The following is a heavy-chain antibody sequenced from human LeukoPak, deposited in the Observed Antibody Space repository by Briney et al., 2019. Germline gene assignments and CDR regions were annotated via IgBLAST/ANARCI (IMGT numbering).Heavy chain of an antibody. CDR3: ARDRGPYDSSGYYPYDTFDI. Sequence: GGSLRLSCAASGFTFDDYGMTWVRQAPGKGLEWVSSINWNGGSTGYADSVKGRFTISRDNAKNSLFLQMNSLRAEDTALYYCARDRGPYDSSGYYPYDTFDIWGQGTMVTVSS. CDR1: GFTFDDYG. J-gene: IGHJ3*02. CDR2: INWNGGST. V-gene: IGHV3-20*04. D-gene: IGHD3-22*01.